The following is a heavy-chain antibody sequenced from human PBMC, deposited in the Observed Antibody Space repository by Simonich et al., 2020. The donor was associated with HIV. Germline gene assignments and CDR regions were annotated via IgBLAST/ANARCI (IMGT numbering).Heavy chain of an antibody. D-gene: IGHD3-3*01. Sequence: QVQLQQWGAGLLKPSETLSLTCAVYGGSFSGYYWSWIRQPPGKGLEWIGEINHRETTNYKSSLNSRATISVDKSKNQFSLKLSSVTAADTAIYYCARRDRELILYFDYWGQGNLVTVSS. CDR3: ARRDRELILYFDY. CDR1: GGSFSGYY. J-gene: IGHJ4*02. CDR2: INHRETT. V-gene: IGHV4-34*01.